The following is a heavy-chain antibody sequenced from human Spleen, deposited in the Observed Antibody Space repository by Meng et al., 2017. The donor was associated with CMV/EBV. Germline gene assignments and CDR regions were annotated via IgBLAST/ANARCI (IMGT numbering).Heavy chain of an antibody. CDR3: ARGEGVYNFWTGSEPNGAYDI. Sequence: SETLSLTCTVSGGSITSSTYYWGWIRQPPGKGLEWIGTIYYRGSTYYNPSLKSRVTISLDTFKIQFSLRLTSVTAADTALYYCARGEGVYNFWTGSEPNGAYDIWAQGTMVTVSS. CDR1: GGSITSSTYY. D-gene: IGHD3/OR15-3a*01. V-gene: IGHV4-39*07. CDR2: IYYRGST. J-gene: IGHJ3*02.